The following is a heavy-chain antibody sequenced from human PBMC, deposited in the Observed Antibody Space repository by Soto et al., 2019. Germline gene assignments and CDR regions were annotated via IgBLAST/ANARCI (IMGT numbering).Heavy chain of an antibody. Sequence: QVQLVQSGAEVKKPGSSVKVSCKASGGTFSSYAISWVRQAPGQGLEWVGGIIPIFGTAKYAQKFQGRGTITADESTSTAYMELSSLRSEDTAVYYCASLLRGYSGTGDYWGQGTLVTVSS. V-gene: IGHV1-69*12. CDR3: ASLLRGYSGTGDY. CDR2: IIPIFGTA. J-gene: IGHJ4*02. CDR1: GGTFSSYA. D-gene: IGHD5-12*01.